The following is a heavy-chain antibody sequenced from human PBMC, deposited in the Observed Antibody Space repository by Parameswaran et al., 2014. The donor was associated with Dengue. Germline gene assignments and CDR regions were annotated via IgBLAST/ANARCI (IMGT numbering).Heavy chain of an antibody. J-gene: IGHJ5*02. Sequence: WVRQAPGQGLEWMGGIIPIFGTTTYAQKFQGRITITADESTSTAYMELSSLRSEDTAVYYCARDRDICSRTSCYKLYNWLDPWGQGTLVTVSS. CDR3: ARDRDICSRTSCYKLYNWLDP. D-gene: IGHD2-2*02. V-gene: IGHV1-69*01. CDR2: IIPIFGTT.